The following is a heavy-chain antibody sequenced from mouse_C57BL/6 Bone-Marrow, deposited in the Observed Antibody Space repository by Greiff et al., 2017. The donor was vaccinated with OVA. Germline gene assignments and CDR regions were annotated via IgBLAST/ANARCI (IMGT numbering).Heavy chain of an antibody. CDR3: ARVGLRRFAY. Sequence: VQLQQSGAELARPGASVKLSCKASGYTFTSYGISWVKQRPGQSLEWIGDIYPSTGNTYYNEKFKGKATLTADKSSSTAYMELRSLTSEDSAVYFCARVGLRRFAYWGQGTLVTVSA. J-gene: IGHJ3*01. V-gene: IGHV1-81*01. CDR1: GYTFTSYG. CDR2: IYPSTGNT. D-gene: IGHD2-4*01.